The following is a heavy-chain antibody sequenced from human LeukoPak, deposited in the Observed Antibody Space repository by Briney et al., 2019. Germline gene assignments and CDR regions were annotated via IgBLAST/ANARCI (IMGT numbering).Heavy chain of an antibody. CDR1: GFTFSSYG. D-gene: IGHD6-19*01. CDR3: AKDLYSSGWYYSPIDY. J-gene: IGHJ4*02. CDR2: IRYDGSNK. V-gene: IGHV3-30*02. Sequence: GGSLRLSCAASGFTFSSYGMHWVRQAPGKGLEWVAFIRYDGSNKYYADSVKGRFTISRDNSKNTLYLQMNSLRAEDTAVYYCAKDLYSSGWYYSPIDYWGQGTLVTVSP.